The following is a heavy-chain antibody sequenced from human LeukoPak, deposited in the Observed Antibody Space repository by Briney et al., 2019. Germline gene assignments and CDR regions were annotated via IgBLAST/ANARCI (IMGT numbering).Heavy chain of an antibody. V-gene: IGHV1-2*02. Sequence: ASVKVSCKASGYTFTGYYMHWVRQAPGQGLEWMGWIKPNSGGTNYAQKFQGRVTMTRDTSISTAYMELSRLRSDDTAVYYCARDSCTNGVCYKFDYWGQGTLVTVSS. J-gene: IGHJ4*02. CDR3: ARDSCTNGVCYKFDY. CDR1: GYTFTGYY. CDR2: IKPNSGGT. D-gene: IGHD2-8*01.